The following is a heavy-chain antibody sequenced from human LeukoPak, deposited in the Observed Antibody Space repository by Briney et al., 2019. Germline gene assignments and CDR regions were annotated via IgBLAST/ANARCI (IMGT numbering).Heavy chain of an antibody. CDR2: MNPNSGNT. V-gene: IGHV1-8*03. Sequence: ASVKVSCKASGYAFTSYDINWVRQATGQGLEWMGWMNPNSGNTGYAQKFQGRVTITRNTSISTAYMELSSLRSEDTAVYYCARALDIVATIRNWWFDPWGQGTLVTVSS. CDR1: GYAFTSYD. CDR3: ARALDIVATIRNWWFDP. J-gene: IGHJ5*02. D-gene: IGHD5-12*01.